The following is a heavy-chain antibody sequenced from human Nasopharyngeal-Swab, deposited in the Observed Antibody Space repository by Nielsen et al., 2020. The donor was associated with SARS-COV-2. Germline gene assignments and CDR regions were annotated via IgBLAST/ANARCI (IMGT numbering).Heavy chain of an antibody. CDR2: ISYDGSNK. Sequence: GESLKISCAASGFNFSSYGMHWVRQAPGKGLEWVAVISYDGSNKYYADSVKGRFTISRDNSKNTLYLQMNSLRAEDTAVYYCAKSIVVVPAAIGAGVPDVWGKGTTVTVSS. D-gene: IGHD2-2*01. J-gene: IGHJ6*04. CDR1: GFNFSSYG. V-gene: IGHV3-30*18. CDR3: AKSIVVVPAAIGAGVPDV.